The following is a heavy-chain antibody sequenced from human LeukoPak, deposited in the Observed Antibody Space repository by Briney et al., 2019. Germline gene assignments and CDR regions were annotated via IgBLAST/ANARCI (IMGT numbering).Heavy chain of an antibody. CDR2: IRYDGSNK. D-gene: IGHD6-13*01. J-gene: IGHJ4*02. CDR1: GFTFSSYG. Sequence: SGGSLRLSCAASGFTFSSYGMHWVRQTPGKGLEWVAFIRYDGSNKYYADSVKGRFTISRDNSKNTLYLQMNSLRAEDTAVYYCAKDSGIAAAGIPHYFDYWGQGTLVTVSS. CDR3: AKDSGIAAAGIPHYFDY. V-gene: IGHV3-30*02.